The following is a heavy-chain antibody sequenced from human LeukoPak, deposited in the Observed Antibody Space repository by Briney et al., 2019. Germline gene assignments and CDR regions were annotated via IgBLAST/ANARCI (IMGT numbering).Heavy chain of an antibody. Sequence: PGGSLRLSCAASGFTFSSYDTHWVRQAPGKGLEWVAVIWYDGSNKYYADSVKGRFTISRDNSKNTLYLQMNSLRAEDTAVYYCARGRGGNSIDAFDIWGQGTMVTVSS. J-gene: IGHJ3*02. V-gene: IGHV3-33*01. CDR3: ARGRGGNSIDAFDI. CDR1: GFTFSSYD. CDR2: IWYDGSNK. D-gene: IGHD4-23*01.